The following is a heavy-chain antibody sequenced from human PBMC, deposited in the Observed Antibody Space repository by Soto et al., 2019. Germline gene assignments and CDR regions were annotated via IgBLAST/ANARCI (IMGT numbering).Heavy chain of an antibody. Sequence: QVQLVQSGAEVKKPGSSVKVSCKASGGTFSSYAISWVRQAPGQGLEWMGGIIPIFGTANYAQKFQGRVTITAXXSXSXXYMELSSLRSEDTAVYYCARTVVPPVPHRLGYFDYWGQGTLVTVSS. CDR3: ARTVVPPVPHRLGYFDY. J-gene: IGHJ4*02. CDR1: GGTFSSYA. D-gene: IGHD2-15*01. CDR2: IIPIFGTA. V-gene: IGHV1-69*12.